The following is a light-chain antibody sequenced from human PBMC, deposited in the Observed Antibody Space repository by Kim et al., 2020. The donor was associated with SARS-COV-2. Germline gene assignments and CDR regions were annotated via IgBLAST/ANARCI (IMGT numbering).Light chain of an antibody. J-gene: IGLJ2*01. CDR3: GTWDSSLSAGV. CDR2: DNN. CDR1: SSNIGNNY. V-gene: IGLV1-51*01. Sequence: QSVLTQPPSVSAAPGQKVTISCSGSSSNIGNNYVSWYQQLPGTAPKLLIYDNNKGPSGIPDRFSGSKSGTSATLGITGLQTGDEADYYCGTWDSSLSAGVFGGGTQLTVL.